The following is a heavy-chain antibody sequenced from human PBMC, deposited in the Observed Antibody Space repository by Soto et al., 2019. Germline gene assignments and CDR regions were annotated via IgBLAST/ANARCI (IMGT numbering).Heavy chain of an antibody. CDR2: ISANNGNT. Sequence: ASVKVSCKASGYTFTNSKITWVRQAPGQGLEWMGWISANNGNTNYAEKFQGRVTMTTDTSTSTAYMDLRSLSSDDTAVYYCARSFYGYVDYWGQGTRVTVSS. CDR3: ARSFYGYVDY. V-gene: IGHV1-18*04. D-gene: IGHD3-10*01. CDR1: GYTFTNSK. J-gene: IGHJ4*02.